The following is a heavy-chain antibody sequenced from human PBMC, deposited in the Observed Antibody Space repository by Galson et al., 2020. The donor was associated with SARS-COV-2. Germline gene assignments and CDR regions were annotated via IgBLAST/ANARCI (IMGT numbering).Heavy chain of an antibody. D-gene: IGHD3-22*01. CDR3: AKVNYQDSSGTYDYFDYGMDV. Sequence: GGPRLSCVASGFTFSDYGMSWVRQAPGKGLEWVSSVSASGSSPYYVDSVKGRFTISRDSSKNTLFLQMNGLRVEDTAIYYCAKVNYQDSSGTYDYFDYGMDVWGQGTTVTVSS. V-gene: IGHV3-23*01. CDR1: GFTFSDYG. J-gene: IGHJ6*02. CDR2: VSASGSSP.